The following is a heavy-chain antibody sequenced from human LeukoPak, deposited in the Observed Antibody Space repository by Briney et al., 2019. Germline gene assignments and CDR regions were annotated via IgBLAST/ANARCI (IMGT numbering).Heavy chain of an antibody. Sequence: SVKVSCKASGGTFSSYAISWARQAPGQGLEWMGRIIPIFGTANYAQKFQGRVTITTDESTSTAYMELSSLRSEDTAVYYCAGARYDFWSGYLTHWGQGTLVTVSS. V-gene: IGHV1-69*05. J-gene: IGHJ4*02. CDR3: AGARYDFWSGYLTH. D-gene: IGHD3-3*01. CDR1: GGTFSSYA. CDR2: IIPIFGTA.